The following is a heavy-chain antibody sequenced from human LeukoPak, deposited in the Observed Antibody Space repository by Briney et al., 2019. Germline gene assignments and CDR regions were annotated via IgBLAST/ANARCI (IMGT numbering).Heavy chain of an antibody. D-gene: IGHD3-10*01. Sequence: GGSLRLSCAASGSTFSSYAMHWVRQAPGKGLEWVAVISYDGSNKYYADSVKGRFTISRDNSKNTLYLQMNSLRAEDTAVYYCARDVLGLVRVPEGYFDYWGQGTLVTVSS. CDR3: ARDVLGLVRVPEGYFDY. V-gene: IGHV3-30*04. CDR1: GSTFSSYA. CDR2: ISYDGSNK. J-gene: IGHJ4*02.